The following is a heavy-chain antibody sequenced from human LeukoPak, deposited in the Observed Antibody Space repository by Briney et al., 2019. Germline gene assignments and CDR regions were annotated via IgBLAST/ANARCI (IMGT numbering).Heavy chain of an antibody. V-gene: IGHV3-7*03. J-gene: IGHJ6*03. Sequence: DSVKGRFTVSRDNAKNSLSLQMNSLRAEDTAVYYCAKDSHYDFWSGQYYYYMDVWGKGTTVTVSS. CDR3: AKDSHYDFWSGQYYYYMDV. D-gene: IGHD3-3*01.